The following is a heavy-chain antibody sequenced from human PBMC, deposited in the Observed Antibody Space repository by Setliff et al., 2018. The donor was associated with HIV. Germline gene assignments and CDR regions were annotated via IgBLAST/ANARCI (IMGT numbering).Heavy chain of an antibody. V-gene: IGHV4-34*12. CDR3: ASANWNYLGYWFDP. J-gene: IGHJ5*02. CDR2: VLYNGGT. CDR1: GGSFSGNH. Sequence: PSETLSLTCTIYGGSFSGNHWSWIRQSPGNGLEWIGEVLYNGGTRYNPSLENRVSMSVDTSKNQFSLKLLSVTAADTAVYYCASANWNYLGYWFDPWGQGTLVTVSS. D-gene: IGHD1-7*01.